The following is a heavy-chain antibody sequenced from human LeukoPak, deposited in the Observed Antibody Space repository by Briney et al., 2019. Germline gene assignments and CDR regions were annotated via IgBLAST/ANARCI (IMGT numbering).Heavy chain of an antibody. CDR1: GYTFTSYD. V-gene: IGHV1-8*01. CDR2: MNPNSGNT. CDR3: ARVGWQQLSTYMDV. J-gene: IGHJ6*03. D-gene: IGHD6-13*01. Sequence: GASGKVSCKASGYTFTSYDINWVRQATGQGLEWMGWMNPNSGNTGYAQKFQGRVTMTRNTSISTAYMELSSLRSEDTAVYYCARVGWQQLSTYMDVWGKGTTVTVSS.